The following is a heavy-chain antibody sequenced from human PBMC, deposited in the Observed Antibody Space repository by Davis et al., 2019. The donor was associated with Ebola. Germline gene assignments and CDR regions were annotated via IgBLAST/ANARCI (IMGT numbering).Heavy chain of an antibody. D-gene: IGHD2-21*02. V-gene: IGHV5-51*01. CDR3: ARLQAYCGGDCYSGWFDP. Sequence: PGGSLRLSCKGSGYSFTSYWIGWVRQIPGKGLEWMGIIYPGDSDTKYSPSFQGQVTISVDKSISTAYLQWRSLKASDTAMYYCARLQAYCGGDCYSGWFDPWGQGTLVTVSS. J-gene: IGHJ5*02. CDR1: GYSFTSYW. CDR2: IYPGDSDT.